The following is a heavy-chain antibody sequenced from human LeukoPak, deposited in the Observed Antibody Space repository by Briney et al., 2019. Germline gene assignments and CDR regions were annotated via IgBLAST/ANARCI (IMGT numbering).Heavy chain of an antibody. D-gene: IGHD2-2*01. CDR1: RYRFTNYW. CDR3: TSEGVHYSVSSPFYH. Sequence: VEYLKISCKASRYRFTNYWIAWVRQMPGKGLELMDSIYPVDSDVRYNPSFQGQLTISAGKYFTTAYLQLRILKASDTAIHYYTSEGVHYSVSSPFYHWGQGTRVTVSS. J-gene: IGHJ4*02. CDR2: IYPVDSDV. V-gene: IGHV5-51*01.